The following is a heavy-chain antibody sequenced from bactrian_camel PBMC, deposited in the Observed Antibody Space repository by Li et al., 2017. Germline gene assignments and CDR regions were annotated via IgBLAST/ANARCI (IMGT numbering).Heavy chain of an antibody. J-gene: IGHJ6*01. CDR2: IDTRGSV. Sequence: VQLVESGGGSVQAGGSLRLSCEASGGTYSHYRAYCMAWFRQPPGKSREGVAAIDTRGSVTVADSVKGRFTISKDNAKNILYLQMDNLEPEDSATYRCAASWDVTAIEALGRIADPAFGYWGEGTQVTVS. D-gene: IGHD2*01. CDR3: AASWDVTAIEALGRIADPAFGY. V-gene: IGHV3S57*01. CDR1: GGTYSHYRAYC.